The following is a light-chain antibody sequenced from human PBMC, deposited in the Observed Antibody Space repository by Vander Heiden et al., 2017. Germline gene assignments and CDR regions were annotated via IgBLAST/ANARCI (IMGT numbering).Light chain of an antibody. CDR1: QILSSY. CDR3: QQRTNWPLS. V-gene: IGKV3-11*01. Sequence: DILLTQSPATLSLSPGERATLSCRASQILSSYLACYQQKPGPAPRLHLYYASKKATGIPARFSGSGSETEFTLTISSLEPEDFAVYYCQQRTNWPLSFGGGTKVEI. J-gene: IGKJ4*01. CDR2: YAS.